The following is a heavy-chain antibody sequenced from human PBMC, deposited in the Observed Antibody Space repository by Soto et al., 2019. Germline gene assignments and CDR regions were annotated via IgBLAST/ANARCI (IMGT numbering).Heavy chain of an antibody. D-gene: IGHD6-19*01. Sequence: GGSLRLSCAASGFTVSSNYMTWVRQAPGKGLEWVSALYSGGSTYYADSVKGRFTISRDNSRNTLYLQMNSLRAEDTAIYYCARARSTVAGRFDYWGQGALVTVSS. CDR3: ARARSTVAGRFDY. J-gene: IGHJ4*02. CDR1: GFTVSSNY. V-gene: IGHV3-53*01. CDR2: LYSGGST.